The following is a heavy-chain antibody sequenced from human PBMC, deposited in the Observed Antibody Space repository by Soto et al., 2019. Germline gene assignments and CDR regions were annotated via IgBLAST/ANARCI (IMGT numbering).Heavy chain of an antibody. J-gene: IGHJ6*02. D-gene: IGHD5-18*01. CDR3: AGDGSTVEKAMVSKYYYGMDV. Sequence: QVQLVQSGAEVRKPGSSVKVSCKVSGDSFISYAISWVRQAPGQGLEWMGGIIPIFGRGNYAQRFQGRVAVTAADSPSTVHMELSGLRCENTGVYYCAGDGSTVEKAMVSKYYYGMDVWGHGTPVTVSS. CDR1: GDSFISYA. V-gene: IGHV1-69*12. CDR2: IIPIFGRG.